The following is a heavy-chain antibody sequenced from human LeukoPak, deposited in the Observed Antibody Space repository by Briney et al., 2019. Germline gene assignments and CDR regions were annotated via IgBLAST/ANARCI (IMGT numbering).Heavy chain of an antibody. D-gene: IGHD5-18*01. Sequence: RTSETLSLTCTVSGGSISSSSYYWGWIRQPPGKGLEWIGSIYYSGSTYYNPSLKSRVTISVDASKNQFSLKLSSVTAADTAVYYCAREYSYPDYWGQGTLVTVSS. J-gene: IGHJ4*02. CDR2: IYYSGST. CDR3: AREYSYPDY. V-gene: IGHV4-39*07. CDR1: GGSISSSSYY.